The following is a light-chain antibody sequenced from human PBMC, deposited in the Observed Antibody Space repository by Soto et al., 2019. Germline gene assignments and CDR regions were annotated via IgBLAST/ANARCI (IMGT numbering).Light chain of an antibody. Sequence: EIVMTQSPATLSVSPGERGTLSCRASQSVNSNLAWYQQKPGQAPRLLIYGASTRATGIPARFSGGGSGTEFTLTSSCLQSEDLALYYCQQYNDWPRTLGQGTKVEVK. CDR1: QSVNSN. CDR2: GAS. CDR3: QQYNDWPRT. J-gene: IGKJ1*01. V-gene: IGKV3-15*01.